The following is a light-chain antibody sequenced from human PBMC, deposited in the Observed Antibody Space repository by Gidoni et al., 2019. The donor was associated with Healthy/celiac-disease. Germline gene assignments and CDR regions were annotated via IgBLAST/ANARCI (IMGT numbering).Light chain of an antibody. CDR2: ASS. J-gene: IGKJ1*01. Sequence: EVVLTQSPGTLSLSPGERAPLSCRASQSVTSDSLAWYQQKPGQAPRLLLFASSSRADGIPDRFRGSGSGTDFTLSISSLESEDFAVYYCQHYGTSPPTWTFGQGTKVDIK. CDR3: QHYGTSPPTWT. CDR1: QSVTSDS. V-gene: IGKV3-20*01.